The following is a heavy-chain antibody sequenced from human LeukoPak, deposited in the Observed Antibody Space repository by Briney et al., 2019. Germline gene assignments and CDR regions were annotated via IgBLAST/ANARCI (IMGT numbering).Heavy chain of an antibody. CDR1: GFIFTDYP. Sequence: PGGSLRLSCAPSGFIFTDYPMNWVRQAPGKGLEWSSNIRTTAEGAKYAYYADSVKGRVTISRDDGKNTLYLHMNSLRDDDTAVYYCATDQRYAFDYWGQGILVTVSS. D-gene: IGHD3-9*01. V-gene: IGHV3-48*02. J-gene: IGHJ4*02. CDR2: IRTTAEGAKYA. CDR3: ATDQRYAFDY.